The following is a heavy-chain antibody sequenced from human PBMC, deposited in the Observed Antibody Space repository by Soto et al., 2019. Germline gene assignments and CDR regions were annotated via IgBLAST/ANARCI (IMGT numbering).Heavy chain of an antibody. CDR2: ISKDGGDK. CDR3: AKDGYKYKYYSDY. J-gene: IGHJ4*02. Sequence: GGSLRLSCAASGFSFSRYGIHWVRQAPGKGLEWVAVISKDGGDKEYAESVKGRCTISRENSKSTVYLQMNSLRVEDTAVYYCAKDGYKYKYYSDYWGQGTLVTVSS. D-gene: IGHD5-18*01. CDR1: GFSFSRYG. V-gene: IGHV3-30*18.